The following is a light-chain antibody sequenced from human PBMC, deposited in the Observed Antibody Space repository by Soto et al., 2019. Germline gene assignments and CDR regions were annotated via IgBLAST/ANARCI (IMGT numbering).Light chain of an antibody. CDR2: GND. Sequence: QSVLTQPPSASGTPGQRVAISCSGSSSNIGGNTVNWYQQRPGTAPILLIYGNDQRPSGVPDRFSGSKSGTSASLAISGLQSEDEADYYCAAWDDSLNAFVFGTGTKVTVL. J-gene: IGLJ1*01. CDR3: AAWDDSLNAFV. V-gene: IGLV1-44*01. CDR1: SSNIGGNT.